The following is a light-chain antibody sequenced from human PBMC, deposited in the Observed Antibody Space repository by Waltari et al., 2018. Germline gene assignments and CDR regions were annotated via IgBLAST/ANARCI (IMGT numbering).Light chain of an antibody. Sequence: QSALTQPHSASDSPPHPVTITCPATSSDVGGYDYVQSYQHHPGKAPKLMIYNVTKRPSGVPDRFSGSKSGNTASLTVSGLQAEDEADYYCSSYAGTKIPFVFGTGTKVTVL. CDR1: SSDVGGYDY. V-gene: IGLV2-8*01. CDR2: NVT. CDR3: SSYAGTKIPFV. J-gene: IGLJ1*01.